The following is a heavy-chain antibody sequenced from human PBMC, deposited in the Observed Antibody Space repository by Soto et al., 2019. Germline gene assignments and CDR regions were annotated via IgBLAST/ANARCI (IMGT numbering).Heavy chain of an antibody. J-gene: IGHJ4*02. V-gene: IGHV4-31*03. CDR3: ARRYGGKFDY. Sequence: SETLSLTCTVSGGSISSGGYYWSWIRQHPGKGLEWIGYIYYSGSTYYNPSLKSRVTISVDTSKNQFSLKLSSVTAADTAVYYCARRYGGKFDYWGQGTLVPVSS. D-gene: IGHD2-15*01. CDR2: IYYSGST. CDR1: GGSISSGGYY.